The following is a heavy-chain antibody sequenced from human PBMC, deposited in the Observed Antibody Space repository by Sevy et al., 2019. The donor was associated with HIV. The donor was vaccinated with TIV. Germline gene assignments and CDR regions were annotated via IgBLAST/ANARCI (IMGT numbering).Heavy chain of an antibody. CDR3: AAEAQVGADYYFDY. CDR2: IVVGSGNT. D-gene: IGHD1-26*01. V-gene: IGHV1-58*01. Sequence: ASVKVSRKASGFTLTSSAVQWVRQARGQRLEWIGWIVVGSGNTNYAQTFQERVTITMDMYTSTAYMELSSLRSEDTAVYYCAAEAQVGADYYFDYWGQGTLVTVSS. CDR1: GFTLTSSA. J-gene: IGHJ4*02.